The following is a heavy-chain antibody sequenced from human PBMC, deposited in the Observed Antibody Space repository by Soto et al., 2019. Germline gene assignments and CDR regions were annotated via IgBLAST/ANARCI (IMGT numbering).Heavy chain of an antibody. CDR3: VREGPVEETGGFEI. CDR1: GFTFSSYW. V-gene: IGHV3-7*05. Sequence: EVHLVESGGGLVQPEGSLRLSCAASGFTFSSYWMNWVRQAPGKGLEWVANMKGDGSVKHYMDSVKGRFTISRDKAKNIVYLQMNSLRAEDTAVYYCVREGPVEETGGFEIWGQGILVTVSS. D-gene: IGHD2-8*02. CDR2: MKGDGSVK. J-gene: IGHJ4*02.